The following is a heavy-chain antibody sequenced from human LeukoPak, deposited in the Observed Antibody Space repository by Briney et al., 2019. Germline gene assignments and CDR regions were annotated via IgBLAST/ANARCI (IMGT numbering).Heavy chain of an antibody. J-gene: IGHJ4*02. CDR3: ASMSGYTRDY. Sequence: PSETLSLTCTVSGGSISSSSYYWGWIRQPPGKGLEWIGSIYYSGSTYYNPSLKSRVTISVDTSKNQFSLKLSSVTAADTAVYYCASMSGYTRDYWGQGTLVTVSS. CDR2: IYYSGST. V-gene: IGHV4-39*01. CDR1: GGSISSSSYY. D-gene: IGHD3-3*01.